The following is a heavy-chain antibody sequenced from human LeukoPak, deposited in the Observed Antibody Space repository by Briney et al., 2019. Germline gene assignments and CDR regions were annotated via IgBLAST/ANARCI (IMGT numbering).Heavy chain of an antibody. CDR1: GYTFSSYS. Sequence: PGGSLRLSCAASGYTFSSYSMNWVRQAPGKGLEWVSSISSSSSYIYYADSVKGRFTISRDNAKNSLYLQMNSLRAEDTAVYYCARDPVSGGSCYSPDCYSSWGQGTLVTVSS. J-gene: IGHJ5*02. CDR3: ARDPVSGGSCYSPDCYSS. D-gene: IGHD2-15*01. V-gene: IGHV3-21*01. CDR2: ISSSSSYI.